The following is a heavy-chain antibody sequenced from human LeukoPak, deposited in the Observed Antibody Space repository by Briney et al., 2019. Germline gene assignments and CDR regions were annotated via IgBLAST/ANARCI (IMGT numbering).Heavy chain of an antibody. D-gene: IGHD2-2*01. CDR1: GFTFSSYW. J-gene: IGHJ5*02. V-gene: IGHV3-7*01. Sequence: PGGSLRLFCAASGFTFSSYWMSWVRQAPGKGLEWVANIKQDGSEKYYVDSVKGRFTISRDNAKNSLYLQMNSLRAEDTAVYYCARDQGLIPAADIYDPNWFDPWGQGTLVTVSS. CDR2: IKQDGSEK. CDR3: ARDQGLIPAADIYDPNWFDP.